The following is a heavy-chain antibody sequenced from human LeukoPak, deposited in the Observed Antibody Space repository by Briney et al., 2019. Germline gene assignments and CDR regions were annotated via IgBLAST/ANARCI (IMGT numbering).Heavy chain of an antibody. Sequence: GGSLRLSCSASGFTFTSYAMHWVRQAPGKGLEYVSAISSNGGNTYYADSVKGRFTISRDNSKNTLYLQMSSLRVEDTAVYYCVKDPKGTVTTDYWGQGTLVTVSS. V-gene: IGHV3-64D*09. D-gene: IGHD4-17*01. CDR2: ISSNGGNT. CDR3: VKDPKGTVTTDY. J-gene: IGHJ4*02. CDR1: GFTFTSYA.